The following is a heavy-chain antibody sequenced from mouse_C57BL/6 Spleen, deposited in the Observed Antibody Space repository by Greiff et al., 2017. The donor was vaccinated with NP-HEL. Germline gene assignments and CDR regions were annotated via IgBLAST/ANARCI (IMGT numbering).Heavy chain of an antibody. Sequence: VQLQQSGAELVRPGTSVKLSCKASGYTFTSYWMHWVKQRPGQGLEWIGVIDPSDSYTNYNQKFKGKATLTVDTSSSTAYMQLSSLTSEDSAVYYCARGGYYPRSSMDYWGQGTSVTVSS. D-gene: IGHD1-1*02. CDR1: GYTFTSYW. V-gene: IGHV1-59*01. CDR3: ARGGYYPRSSMDY. CDR2: IDPSDSYT. J-gene: IGHJ4*01.